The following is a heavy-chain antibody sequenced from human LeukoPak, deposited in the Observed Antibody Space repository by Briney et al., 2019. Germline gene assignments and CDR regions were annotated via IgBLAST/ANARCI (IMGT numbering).Heavy chain of an antibody. V-gene: IGHV3-23*01. CDR3: AKGTDSSGYYPERSFDY. J-gene: IGHJ4*02. CDR2: ISGSGGST. D-gene: IGHD3-22*01. Sequence: GGSLRLSCAASGFTFSSYAMSWVRQAPGKGLEWVSAISGSGGSTYYADSVKGRCTISRDNSKNTLYLQMNRLRAEDTAVYYWAKGTDSSGYYPERSFDYWGQGTLVTVSS. CDR1: GFTFSSYA.